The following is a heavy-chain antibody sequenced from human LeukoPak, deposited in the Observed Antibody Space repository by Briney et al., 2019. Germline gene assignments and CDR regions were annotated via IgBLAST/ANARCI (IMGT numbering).Heavy chain of an antibody. CDR3: ATRSQAPPN. D-gene: IGHD6-6*01. V-gene: IGHV3-7*01. J-gene: IGHJ4*02. CDR2: INEDGSEK. Sequence: GGSLRLSCAASGSTFSTYWMTWVRQAPGKGLEWVANINEDGSEKNYVDSVKGRFTISRDNAKNSRSLQVESLRVEDTAVYYCATRSQAPPNWGKGTLVTVSS. CDR1: GSTFSTYW.